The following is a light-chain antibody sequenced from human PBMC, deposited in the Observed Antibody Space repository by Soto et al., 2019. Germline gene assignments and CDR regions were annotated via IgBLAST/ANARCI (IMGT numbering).Light chain of an antibody. Sequence: EIVLTQSPGTLSLSPGERATLSCRASQSVSSSFLAWYQQKVGQAPRLLIYGASSRATGIPDRFSGSGSGTDFTLTISRLEPEDFATYYCQQYSSYSLTFGGGTKVDIK. CDR1: QSVSSSF. CDR3: QQYSSYSLT. V-gene: IGKV3-20*01. J-gene: IGKJ4*01. CDR2: GAS.